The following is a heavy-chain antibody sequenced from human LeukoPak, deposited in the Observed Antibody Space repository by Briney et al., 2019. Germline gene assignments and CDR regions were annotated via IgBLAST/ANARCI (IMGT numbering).Heavy chain of an antibody. CDR3: ARETGILTGYTYYFDY. J-gene: IGHJ4*02. V-gene: IGHV4-30-4*08. Sequence: SETLSLTCTVSGGSISSGDYYWSWIRQPPGKGLEWIGYIYYSGSTYYNPFLKSRVTISVGTSKNQFSLKLSSVTAADTAVYYCARETGILTGYTYYFDYWGQGTLVTVSS. CDR1: GGSISSGDYY. CDR2: IYYSGST. D-gene: IGHD3-9*01.